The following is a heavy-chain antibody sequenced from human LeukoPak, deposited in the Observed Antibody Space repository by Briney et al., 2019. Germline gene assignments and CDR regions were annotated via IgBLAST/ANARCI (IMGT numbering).Heavy chain of an antibody. CDR3: AKDNAESSIAAANWFDP. J-gene: IGHJ5*02. V-gene: IGHV3-7*01. CDR1: GFTFSTYW. CDR2: IKQDGSEK. D-gene: IGHD6-13*01. Sequence: GGPLRLSCAASGFTFSTYWMTWVRQAPGKGLEWVANIKQDGSEKYYVDSVKGRFTISRDNAKNSLYLQMNSLRAEDTAVYYCAKDNAESSIAAANWFDPWGQGTLVTVSS.